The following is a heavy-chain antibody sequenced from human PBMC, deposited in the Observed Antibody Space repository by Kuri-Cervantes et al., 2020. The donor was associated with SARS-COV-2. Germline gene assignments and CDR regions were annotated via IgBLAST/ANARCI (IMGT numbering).Heavy chain of an antibody. CDR2: IYTSGST. J-gene: IGHJ4*02. Sequence: LRLSCTVSGGSISSGSYYWSWIRQPAGKGLEWIGRIYTSGSTNYNPSLKSRVTISVDTSKNQFSLKLSSVTAADTAVYYCASGGSSGYFNYWGQETLVTVSS. CDR1: GGSISSGSYY. CDR3: ASGGSSGYFNY. V-gene: IGHV4-61*02. D-gene: IGHD3-22*01.